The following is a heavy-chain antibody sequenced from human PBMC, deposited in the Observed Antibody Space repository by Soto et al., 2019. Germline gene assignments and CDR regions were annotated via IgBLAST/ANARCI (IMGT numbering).Heavy chain of an antibody. J-gene: IGHJ4*02. V-gene: IGHV1-2*04. Sequence: QVQLVQSGAEVKKPGASVKVSCKASGYTFTCYYMHWVRQAPGQGLEWMGWINPNSGGTNYAQKFQGWVTMTRDTSISPAYMELRRLRSDDTAVYYCARERREWELLRSRGKEYYFDYWGQGTLVTVSS. CDR1: GYTFTCYY. CDR3: ARERREWELLRSRGKEYYFDY. CDR2: INPNSGGT. D-gene: IGHD1-26*01.